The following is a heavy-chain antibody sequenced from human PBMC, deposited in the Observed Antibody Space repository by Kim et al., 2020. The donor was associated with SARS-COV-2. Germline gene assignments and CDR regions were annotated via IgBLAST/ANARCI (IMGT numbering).Heavy chain of an antibody. V-gene: IGHV4-39*01. CDR1: GGSISSSSYY. Sequence: SETLSLTCTVSGGSISSSSYYWGWIRQPPGKGLEWIGSIYYSGSTYYNPSLKSRVTISVDTSKNQFSLKLSSGTAADTAVYYCARHNVDDSSGPEWFDPWGQVTLVTVSS. D-gene: IGHD3-22*01. J-gene: IGHJ5*02. CDR2: IYYSGST. CDR3: ARHNVDDSSGPEWFDP.